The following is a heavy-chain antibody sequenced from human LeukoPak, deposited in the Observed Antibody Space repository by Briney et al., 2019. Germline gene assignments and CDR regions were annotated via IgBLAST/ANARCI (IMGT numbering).Heavy chain of an antibody. CDR1: GFTFRNYA. Sequence: GALRLSCAASGFTFRNYAMSWVRQPPGRGLEWVSAISGSGGSTYYANSVKGRSTISRDNSKNTLYLQMNSLRAEDTAVYYCAKDPDCTSGVCYTYFDYWGQGTLVTVSS. D-gene: IGHD2-8*01. CDR3: AKDPDCTSGVCYTYFDY. CDR2: ISGSGGST. V-gene: IGHV3-23*01. J-gene: IGHJ4*02.